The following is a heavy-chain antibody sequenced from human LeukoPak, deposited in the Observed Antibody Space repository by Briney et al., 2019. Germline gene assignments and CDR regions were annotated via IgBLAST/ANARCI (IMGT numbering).Heavy chain of an antibody. CDR3: ARLREIPVFGVVTKSTSYFDY. Sequence: PGGSLRLSCAASGLTFSSYWMHWVRQAPGKGLVWVSRMSTDGYYTTYVDSVKGRFTISRDNAKNSLYLQMNSLRAEDTAVYYCARLREIPVFGVVTKSTSYFDYWGRGTLVTVSS. CDR1: GLTFSSYW. V-gene: IGHV3-74*01. CDR2: MSTDGYYT. D-gene: IGHD3-3*01. J-gene: IGHJ4*02.